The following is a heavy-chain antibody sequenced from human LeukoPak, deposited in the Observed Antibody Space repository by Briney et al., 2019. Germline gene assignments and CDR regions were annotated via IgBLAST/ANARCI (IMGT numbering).Heavy chain of an antibody. J-gene: IGHJ4*02. Sequence: GGSLRLSCAASGFNFNHYWMTWVRQSPGKGLEWVANIKEDGTEKNYVDSVKGRFTISRDNAKNSLFLQMNSLRAEDTAVYYCARGGSESDYWGQGTLVTVSS. CDR2: IKEDGTEK. V-gene: IGHV3-7*01. CDR3: ARGGSESDY. CDR1: GFNFNHYW.